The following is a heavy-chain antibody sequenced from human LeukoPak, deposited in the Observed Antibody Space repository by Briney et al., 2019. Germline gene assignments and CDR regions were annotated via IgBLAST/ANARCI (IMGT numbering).Heavy chain of an antibody. CDR2: VNPADSDT. CDR1: GSSFTSYW. J-gene: IGHJ1*01. D-gene: IGHD6-13*01. Sequence: GESLKISCKGSGSSFTSYWIAWVRQMPGKGLEWMGIVNPADSDTRYSPSFQGQVTISVDKSISTAYLQWSSLQASDTAMYYCATVPRIPAVGNTEYFQYWGQGTLVTVSS. CDR3: ATVPRIPAVGNTEYFQY. V-gene: IGHV5-51*01.